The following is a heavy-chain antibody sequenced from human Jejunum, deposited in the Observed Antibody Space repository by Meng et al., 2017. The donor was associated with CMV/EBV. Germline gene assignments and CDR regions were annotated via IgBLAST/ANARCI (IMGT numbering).Heavy chain of an antibody. CDR1: TVSRYW. D-gene: IGHD3-3*01. J-gene: IGHJ4*02. CDR3: ARGREEGFLEWLLIFDY. V-gene: IGHV3-7*01. CDR2: IKQDGSEK. Sequence: TVSRYWMSWVRQAQGKGLEWVANIKQDGSEKYYVDSVKGRFTISRDNAKNSLYLQMNSLRAEDTAVYYCARGREEGFLEWLLIFDYWGQGTLVTVSS.